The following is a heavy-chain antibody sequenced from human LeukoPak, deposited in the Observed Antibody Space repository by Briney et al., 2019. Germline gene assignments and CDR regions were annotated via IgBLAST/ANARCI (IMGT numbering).Heavy chain of an antibody. J-gene: IGHJ4*02. Sequence: GASVKVSCKASRYTFTDYYMHWVRQAPGQGLEWMGRIIPNSGGTNYAQKFQGRVTMTRDTSISTAYMELSRLRSDDTAVYYCARDQGAYSGYDPQYWSQGTLVTVSS. CDR3: ARDQGAYSGYDPQY. D-gene: IGHD5-12*01. CDR1: RYTFTDYY. CDR2: IIPNSGGT. V-gene: IGHV1-2*06.